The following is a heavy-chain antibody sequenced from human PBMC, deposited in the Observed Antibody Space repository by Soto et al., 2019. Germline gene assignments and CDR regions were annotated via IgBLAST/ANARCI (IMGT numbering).Heavy chain of an antibody. CDR3: ARHGGSGVDY. D-gene: IGHD6-19*01. V-gene: IGHV4-39*01. Sequence: QLLESGPGLVQPSETLSLTCTVSGGSISSSSYYWGWIRQPPGKGLEWIGSIYYSGSTYYNPSLKSQVTISVDTSKNQFSLKLSSVTAADTAVYYCARHGGSGVDYWGQGTLVTVSS. J-gene: IGHJ4*02. CDR1: GGSISSSSYY. CDR2: IYYSGST.